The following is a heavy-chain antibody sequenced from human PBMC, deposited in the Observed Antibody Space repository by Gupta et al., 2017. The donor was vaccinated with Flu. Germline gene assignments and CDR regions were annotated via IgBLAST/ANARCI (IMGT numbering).Heavy chain of an antibody. D-gene: IGHD5-18*01. V-gene: IGHV3-20*04. CDR2: INWSGSHP. J-gene: IGHJ4*02. Sequence: EVQLVESGGGVVWPGGSLRLSCSTSGFTFDAYGMAWVRQAPGQGLEWVGGINWSGSHPVYADSVKGRFTIIRDGARNSLYLQMNSLRPDDTAFYYCARESVDTALGNWGQGTLVTVSS. CDR3: ARESVDTALGN. CDR1: GFTFDAYG.